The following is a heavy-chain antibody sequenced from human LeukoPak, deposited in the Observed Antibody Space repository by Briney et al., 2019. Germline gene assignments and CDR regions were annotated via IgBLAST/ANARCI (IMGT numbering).Heavy chain of an antibody. D-gene: IGHD2/OR15-2a*01. CDR3: ARRPYNIRTFDY. J-gene: IGHJ4*02. Sequence: SETLSLTCTVSGDSISSGDFYWSWIRQPAGKGLEWIGRIYTSGTTNYNPSLRSRVTISVDTSKNQFSLKLSSVTAADTAVYYCARRPYNIRTFDYWGQGTLVTVSS. V-gene: IGHV4-61*02. CDR2: IYTSGTT. CDR1: GDSISSGDFY.